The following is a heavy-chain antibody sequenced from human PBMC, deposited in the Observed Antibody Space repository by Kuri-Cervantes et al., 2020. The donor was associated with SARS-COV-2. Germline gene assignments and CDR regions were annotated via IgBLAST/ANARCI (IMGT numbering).Heavy chain of an antibody. J-gene: IGHJ5*02. CDR1: GGSISSYY. CDR3: ARHPIRDGYNFDP. Sequence: SETLSLTCTVSGGSISSYYWTWVRQPPGKGLEFIGYIYYNGNGYNPSLESRVTMSLDTSRNQFSLRLNSVTAADTAVFYCARHPIRDGYNFDPWGQGVLVTVSS. CDR2: IYYNGN. V-gene: IGHV4-59*08. D-gene: IGHD5-24*01.